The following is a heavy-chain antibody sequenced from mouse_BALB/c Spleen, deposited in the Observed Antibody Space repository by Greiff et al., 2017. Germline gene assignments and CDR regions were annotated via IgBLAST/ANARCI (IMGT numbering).Heavy chain of an antibody. CDR1: GYSITSGYY. V-gene: IGHV3-6*02. CDR2: ISYDGSN. CDR3: ARGSYRYDDY. J-gene: IGHJ2*01. D-gene: IGHD2-14*01. Sequence: EVQLVESGPGLVKPSQSLSLTCSVTGYSITSGYYWNWIRQFPGNKLEWMGYISYDGSNNYNPSLKNRISITRDTSKNQFFLKLNSVTTEDTATYYCARGSYRYDDYWGQGTTLTVSS.